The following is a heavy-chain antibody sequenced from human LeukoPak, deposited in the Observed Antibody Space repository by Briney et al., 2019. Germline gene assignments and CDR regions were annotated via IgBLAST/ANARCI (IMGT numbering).Heavy chain of an antibody. CDR1: GFTFSSYA. J-gene: IGHJ5*02. V-gene: IGHV3-64*01. CDR3: ARLGSTEEFDP. D-gene: IGHD3-10*01. CDR2: ISSNGGST. Sequence: GGSLRLYCAAPGFTFSSYAMHWVRQAPGKGLEYVSAISSNGGSTYYTNSVKGRFTISRDNSKNTLYLQMGSLRAEDMAVYYCARLGSTEEFDPWGQGTLVTVSS.